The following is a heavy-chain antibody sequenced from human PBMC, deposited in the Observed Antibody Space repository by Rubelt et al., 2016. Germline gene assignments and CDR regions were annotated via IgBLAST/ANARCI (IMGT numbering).Heavy chain of an antibody. Sequence: TFSSYAMHWVRQAPGKGLEWVAVISYDGSNKYYADSVKGRFTISRDNSKNTLYLQMNSLRAEDTAVYYCARGHDILTTHYYFDYWGQGTLVTVSS. CDR1: TFSSYA. V-gene: IGHV3-30*04. J-gene: IGHJ4*02. CDR2: ISYDGSNK. D-gene: IGHD3-9*01. CDR3: ARGHDILTTHYYFDY.